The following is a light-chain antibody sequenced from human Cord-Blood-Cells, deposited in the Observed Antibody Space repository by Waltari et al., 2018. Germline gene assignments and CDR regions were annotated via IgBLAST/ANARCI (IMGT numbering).Light chain of an antibody. J-gene: IGKJ2*01. CDR2: WAS. V-gene: IGKV4-1*01. CDR1: QSVLYSSNNKNY. Sequence: DIVMTQSPDSLAVSLGERATINCKSSQSVLYSSNNKNYLAWYQQKPGQPPKLLIYWASTRESGGPDRFRGSGSGTDFTLTISSLQAEDVAVYYCQAQNTFGQGTKLEIK. CDR3: QAQNT.